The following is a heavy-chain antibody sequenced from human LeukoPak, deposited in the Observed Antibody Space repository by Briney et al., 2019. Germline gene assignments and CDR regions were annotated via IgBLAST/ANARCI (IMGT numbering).Heavy chain of an antibody. CDR1: GFTFSSYA. Sequence: PGGSLRLSCAASGFTFSSYAMSWVRQAPGKGLEWVSAISGSGGSTYYADSVKGRFTISRDNSKNTLYLQMNSLRAEDTVVYYCAPLGGSSGWRFDYWGQGTLVTVSS. CDR2: ISGSGGST. J-gene: IGHJ4*02. D-gene: IGHD6-19*01. CDR3: APLGGSSGWRFDY. V-gene: IGHV3-23*01.